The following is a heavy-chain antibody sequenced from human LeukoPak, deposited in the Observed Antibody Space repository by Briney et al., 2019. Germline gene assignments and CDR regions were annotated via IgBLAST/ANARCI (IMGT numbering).Heavy chain of an antibody. D-gene: IGHD3-10*01. CDR1: GYTFTGYY. J-gene: IGHJ3*02. CDR3: ARGYRRGSGSYSDAFDI. V-gene: IGHV1-2*02. Sequence: ASVKVSCKASGYTFTGYYMHWVRQAPGQGLEWMGWINPNSGGTNYAQKFQGRVTMTRDTPISTAYMELSRLRSDDTAVYYCARGYRRGSGSYSDAFDIWGQGTMVTVSS. CDR2: INPNSGGT.